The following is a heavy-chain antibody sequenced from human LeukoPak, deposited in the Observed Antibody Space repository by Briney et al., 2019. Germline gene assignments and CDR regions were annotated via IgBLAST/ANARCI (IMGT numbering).Heavy chain of an antibody. CDR3: ARDQVAMSRVSLGAFDI. CDR1: GFTFSSYA. Sequence: GGSLRLSCAASGFTFSSYAMHWVRQAPGKGLEWVAVISYDGSNKYYADSVKGRFTISRDNSKNTLYLQMNSLRAEDTAVYYCARDQVAMSRVSLGAFDIWGQGTMVTVSS. J-gene: IGHJ3*02. CDR2: ISYDGSNK. D-gene: IGHD5-12*01. V-gene: IGHV3-30*04.